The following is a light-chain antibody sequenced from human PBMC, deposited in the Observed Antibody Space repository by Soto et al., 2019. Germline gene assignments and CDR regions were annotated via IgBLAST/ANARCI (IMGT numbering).Light chain of an antibody. Sequence: DIQMTQSPSTLSASVGDRVTITCRASQSISNCLAWHQQKPGKAPKLLIYKASSLESGVPSRFTGSGSGTEFTLTISSLQPDDFATYYCQEYKSYSPNFGQGTKLEIK. CDR2: KAS. V-gene: IGKV1-5*03. CDR1: QSISNC. CDR3: QEYKSYSPN. J-gene: IGKJ2*01.